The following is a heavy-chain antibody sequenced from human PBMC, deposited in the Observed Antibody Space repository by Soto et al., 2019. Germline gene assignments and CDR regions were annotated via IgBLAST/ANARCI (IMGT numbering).Heavy chain of an antibody. CDR3: ARDTIVTGIDY. V-gene: IGHV4-59*01. CDR2: IYYSGST. J-gene: IGHJ4*02. CDR1: GGSIRSYD. Sequence: PSDTLSLTCTVSGGSIRSYDGSGIRQPPGKGLEWIGYIYYSGSTNYNPSLKSRVTISVDTSKNQFSLKLSSVTAADTAVYYCARDTIVTGIDYWGQGTLVTVSS. D-gene: IGHD3-10*01.